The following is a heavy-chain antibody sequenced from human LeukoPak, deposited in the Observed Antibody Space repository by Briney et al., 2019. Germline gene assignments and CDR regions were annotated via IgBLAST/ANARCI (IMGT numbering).Heavy chain of an antibody. J-gene: IGHJ4*02. CDR2: IHKDGRVM. CDR3: ASSHDSSGND. CDR1: GFSFSTYW. V-gene: IGHV3-7*03. Sequence: RGSLRLSCAASGFSFSTYWMAWVRQAPGKGLEWVGNIHKDGRVMFYAASVKGRFTISRDNAKNSLYLDMNSLRDEDTAIYYCASSHDSSGNDWGQGTLVTVSS. D-gene: IGHD3-22*01.